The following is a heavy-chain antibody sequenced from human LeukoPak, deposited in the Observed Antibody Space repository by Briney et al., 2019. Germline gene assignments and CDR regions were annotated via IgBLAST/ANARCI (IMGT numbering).Heavy chain of an antibody. V-gene: IGHV5-51*01. CDR3: ARFLHGNSLDY. D-gene: IGHD1-7*01. J-gene: IGHJ4*02. CDR2: VYHDGSDT. CDR1: GDTFTDTY. Sequence: GESLKISFQASGDTFTDTYIAWVRQMAGKGLEWVGIVYHDGSDTRYSPSFEGQGNISVDKSISTAYLQWTSLKTSDTAMYYCARFLHGNSLDYWGQGTLVTVSS.